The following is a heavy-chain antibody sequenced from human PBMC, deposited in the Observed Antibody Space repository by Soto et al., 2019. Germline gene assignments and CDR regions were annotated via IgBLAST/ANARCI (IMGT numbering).Heavy chain of an antibody. J-gene: IGHJ4*02. CDR2: IYYSGST. CDR3: ARFGYSTNIGIDY. V-gene: IGHV4-31*03. CDR1: GGSISSGGYY. D-gene: IGHD3-22*01. Sequence: QVQLQESGPGLVKPSQTLSLTCTVSGGSISSGGYYWSWIRQHPGKGLEWNGYIYYSGSTYYNPSLKRRVTISVDTSKNQFSLKLSSVTAADTAVYYCARFGYSTNIGIDYWGQGTLVTVSS.